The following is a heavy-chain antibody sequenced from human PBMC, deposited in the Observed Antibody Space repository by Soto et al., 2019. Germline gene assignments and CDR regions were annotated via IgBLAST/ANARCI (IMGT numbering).Heavy chain of an antibody. Sequence: SETLSLTCAVHGDSFSGYFWTWSRQPPGKGLEWIAEITEGGTTNYSPSLKSRVSIAVDSSKRQFSLTLSSVTAADTAMYYCARGEDAMLSQNFDYWSQGSLVTVSS. V-gene: IGHV4-34*01. CDR2: ITEGGTT. CDR3: ARGEDAMLSQNFDY. D-gene: IGHD2-8*01. J-gene: IGHJ4*02. CDR1: GDSFSGYF.